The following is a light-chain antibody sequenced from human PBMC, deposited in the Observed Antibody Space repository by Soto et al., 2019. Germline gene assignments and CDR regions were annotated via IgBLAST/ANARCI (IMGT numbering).Light chain of an antibody. J-gene: IGLJ1*01. CDR3: SSHSGTNYHYV. CDR1: TRKFGGYNY. Sequence: QSALTQPPSASGSFGPSFTISCTGTTRKFGGYNYVSWYQQHPGKAPKLMIYEVSERPSGVPDRFSGSKSGNTASLTVSGLQADDEADYYCSSHSGTNYHYVFGTGTKVTVL. V-gene: IGLV2-8*01. CDR2: EVS.